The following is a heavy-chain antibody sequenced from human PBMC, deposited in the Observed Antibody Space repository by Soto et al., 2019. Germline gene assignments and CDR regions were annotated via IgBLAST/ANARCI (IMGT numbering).Heavy chain of an antibody. V-gene: IGHV3-21*01. CDR3: ARDQGAGGGNSLDY. CDR1: GFTFSSYS. Sequence: EVQLVESGGGLVKPGGSLRLSCAASGFTFSSYSMNWVRQAPGKGLEWVSSISSSSSYIYYADSVKGRFIISRDNAKNSLYLQMNSLRAEDTAVYYCARDQGAGGGNSLDYWGQGTLVTVSS. D-gene: IGHD2-21*02. CDR2: ISSSSSYI. J-gene: IGHJ4*02.